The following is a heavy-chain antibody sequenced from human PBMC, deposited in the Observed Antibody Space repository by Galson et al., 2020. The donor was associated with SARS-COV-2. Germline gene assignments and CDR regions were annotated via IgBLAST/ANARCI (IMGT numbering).Heavy chain of an antibody. J-gene: IGHJ5*02. Sequence: ASVKVSCKASGYTFTSYAMHWVRQAPGQRLEWMGWINAGNGNTKYSQKFQGRVTITRDTSASTAYMELSSLRSEDTAVYYCARDHWDMVRGVIITPDPWGQGTLVTVSS. D-gene: IGHD3-10*01. CDR1: GYTFTSYA. CDR3: ARDHWDMVRGVIITPDP. V-gene: IGHV1-3*01. CDR2: INAGNGNT.